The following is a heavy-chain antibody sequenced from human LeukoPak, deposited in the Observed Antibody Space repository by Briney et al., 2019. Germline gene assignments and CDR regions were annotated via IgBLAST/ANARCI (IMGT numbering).Heavy chain of an antibody. Sequence: GASVKGSCKASGGTFSSYAISWVRQAPGQGLEWMGGIIPIFGTANYAQKFQGRVTITTDESTSTAYMELSSLRSEDTAVYYCARPIVGATLDAFDIWGQGTMVTVSS. CDR1: GGTFSSYA. V-gene: IGHV1-69*05. CDR3: ARPIVGATLDAFDI. D-gene: IGHD1-26*01. J-gene: IGHJ3*02. CDR2: IIPIFGTA.